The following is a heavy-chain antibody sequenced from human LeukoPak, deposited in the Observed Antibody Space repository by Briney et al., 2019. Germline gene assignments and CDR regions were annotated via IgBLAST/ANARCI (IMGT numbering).Heavy chain of an antibody. CDR2: INPNSGGT. V-gene: IGHV1-2*06. CDR3: ARVGPIAAAGYLWDY. J-gene: IGHJ4*02. D-gene: IGHD6-13*01. CDR1: GYTFTGHY. Sequence: ASVKVSCKASGYTFTGHYMHWVRQAPGQGLEWMGRINPNSGGTNYAQKFQGRVTMTRDTSISTAYMELSRLRSDDTAVYYCARVGPIAAAGYLWDYWGQGTLVTVSS.